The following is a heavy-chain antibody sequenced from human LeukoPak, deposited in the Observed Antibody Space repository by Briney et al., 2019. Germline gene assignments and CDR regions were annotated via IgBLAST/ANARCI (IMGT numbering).Heavy chain of an antibody. CDR3: QAAGCSGGSCYFDY. Sequence: SETLSLTCAVYGGSLSGYYWSWIRQPPGKGLEWIGEINHSGSTNYNPSLKSRVTISVDTSKNQFSLKLSSVTAADTAVYYCQAAGCSGGSCYFDYWGQGTLVTVSS. V-gene: IGHV4-34*03. J-gene: IGHJ4*02. CDR2: INHSGST. D-gene: IGHD2-15*01. CDR1: GGSLSGYY.